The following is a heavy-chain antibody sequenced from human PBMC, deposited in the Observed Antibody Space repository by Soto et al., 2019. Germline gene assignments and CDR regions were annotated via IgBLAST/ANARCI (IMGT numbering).Heavy chain of an antibody. Sequence: PGGSLRLSCAASGFTFDDYAMHWVRQAPGKGLEWVSGTSWNSGSIGYADSVKGRFTISRDNAKNSLYLQMNSLRAEDTALYYCAKDREYSSFNYFDYWGQGTLVTVSS. J-gene: IGHJ4*02. CDR3: AKDREYSSFNYFDY. CDR2: TSWNSGSI. D-gene: IGHD6-6*01. V-gene: IGHV3-9*01. CDR1: GFTFDDYA.